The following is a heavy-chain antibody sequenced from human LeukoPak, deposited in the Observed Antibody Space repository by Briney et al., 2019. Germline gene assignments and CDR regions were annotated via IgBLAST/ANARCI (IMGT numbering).Heavy chain of an antibody. CDR1: GGSFSGYY. CDR3: AGQIHYDFWSGNHDY. D-gene: IGHD3-3*01. J-gene: IGHJ4*02. V-gene: IGHV4-34*01. CDR2: INHSGST. Sequence: PSETLSFTCAVYGGSFSGYYWSGIRQPPGKGLEWIGEINHSGSTNYNPSLKSRVTISVDTSKNQFSLKLSSVTAADTAVYYCAGQIHYDFWSGNHDYWGQGTLVTVSS.